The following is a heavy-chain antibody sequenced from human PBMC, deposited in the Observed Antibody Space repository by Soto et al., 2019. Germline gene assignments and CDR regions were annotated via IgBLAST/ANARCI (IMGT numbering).Heavy chain of an antibody. CDR1: GFTFSNAW. CDR3: TTEVYCSGGSCYLGAFDI. Sequence: PVGSLRLSCAASGFTFSNAWMSWVRQAPGKGLEWVGRIKSKTDGGTTDYAAPVKGRFTISRDDSKNTLYLQMNSLKTEDTAVYYCTTEVYCSGGSCYLGAFDIWGQGTMVT. V-gene: IGHV3-15*01. D-gene: IGHD2-15*01. CDR2: IKSKTDGGTT. J-gene: IGHJ3*02.